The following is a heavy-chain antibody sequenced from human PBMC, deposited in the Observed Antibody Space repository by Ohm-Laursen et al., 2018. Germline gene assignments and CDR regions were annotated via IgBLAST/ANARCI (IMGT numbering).Heavy chain of an antibody. V-gene: IGHV4-59*08. J-gene: IGHJ5*02. CDR2: IYYNRDT. CDR3: ARGLWWFDP. Sequence: SETLSLTWPVSGGSINNDYWSWVRQPPGKELEWIGYIYYNRDTRYNPSLKSRVTISVDTSKNQFSLKLSSVTAADTALYYCARGLWWFDPWGQGTLVTVSS. CDR1: GGSINNDY.